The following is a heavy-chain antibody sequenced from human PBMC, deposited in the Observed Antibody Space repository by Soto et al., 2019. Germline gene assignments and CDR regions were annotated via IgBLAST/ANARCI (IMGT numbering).Heavy chain of an antibody. CDR1: GGSISSYY. D-gene: IGHD2-2*01. Sequence: SETLSLTCTVSGGSISSYYWSWIRQPPGKGLEWIGYIYYSGSTNYNPSLKSRVTISVDTSKNQFSLKLSSVTAADTAVYYCARGLGGYCSSTSCYANNWFDPWGQGTLVTVSS. V-gene: IGHV4-59*01. J-gene: IGHJ5*02. CDR3: ARGLGGYCSSTSCYANNWFDP. CDR2: IYYSGST.